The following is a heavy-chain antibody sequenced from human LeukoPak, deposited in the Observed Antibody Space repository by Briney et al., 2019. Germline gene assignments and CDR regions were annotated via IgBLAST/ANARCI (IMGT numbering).Heavy chain of an antibody. CDR1: GFTFNRNA. CDR3: VRRGEASSVWGVHDY. J-gene: IGHJ4*02. D-gene: IGHD6-19*01. V-gene: IGHV3-23*01. Sequence: PGGSLRLSCAASGFTFNRNAINWVRQAPGKGLEWVSMIGYSGDKTFYTDSVKGRFTISRDNSKNTLHLQMSSLTGEDTALYYCVRRGEASSVWGVHDYWGQGALVTVSS. CDR2: IGYSGDKT.